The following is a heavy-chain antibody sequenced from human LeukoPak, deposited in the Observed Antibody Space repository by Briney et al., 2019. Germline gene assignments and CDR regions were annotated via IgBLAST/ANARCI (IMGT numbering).Heavy chain of an antibody. Sequence: ASVKVSCKASGYTFTSYDINWVRQATGQGLEWMGWMNPNSGNTGYAQKFQGRVTMTRNTSISTAYMELSSLRSEDTAVYYCARGSMGGSYYYYYYYYGMDVWGQGTTVTVSS. CDR3: ARGSMGGSYYYYYYYYGMDV. CDR2: MNPNSGNT. CDR1: GYTFTSYD. J-gene: IGHJ6*02. D-gene: IGHD1-26*01. V-gene: IGHV1-8*01.